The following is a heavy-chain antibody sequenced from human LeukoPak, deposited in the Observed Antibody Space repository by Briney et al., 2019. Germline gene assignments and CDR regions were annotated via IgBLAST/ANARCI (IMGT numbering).Heavy chain of an antibody. CDR3: ARCWSSSSSPPDY. CDR2: IYHSGST. Sequence: PSETLSLTCTVSGGSISSGGYYWSWIRQPPGKGLEWIGYIYHSGSTYYNPSLKSRVTISVDRSKNQFSLKLSSVTAADTAVYYCARCWSSSSSPPDYWGQGTLVTVSS. V-gene: IGHV4-30-2*01. CDR1: GGSISSGGYY. D-gene: IGHD6-6*01. J-gene: IGHJ4*02.